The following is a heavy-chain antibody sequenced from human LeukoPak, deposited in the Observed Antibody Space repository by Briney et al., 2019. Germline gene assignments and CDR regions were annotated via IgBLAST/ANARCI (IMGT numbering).Heavy chain of an antibody. V-gene: IGHV1-24*01. Sequence: ASVKVSCKVSGYTLTELSMHWVRQAPGKGLEWMGGFDPEDGETIYAQKFQGRVTMTEDTSTDTAYMELSSLRSEDTAVYYCATAKLGYCSSTSCRGYYYYGMDVWGQGTTVTVSS. J-gene: IGHJ6*02. CDR3: ATAKLGYCSSTSCRGYYYYGMDV. CDR1: GYTLTELS. D-gene: IGHD2-2*01. CDR2: FDPEDGET.